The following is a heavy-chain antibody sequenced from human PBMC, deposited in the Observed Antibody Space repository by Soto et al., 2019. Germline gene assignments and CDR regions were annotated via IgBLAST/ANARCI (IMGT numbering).Heavy chain of an antibody. Sequence: SETLSLTCTVSGGSISSYYWSWIRQPPGKGLEWIGYIYYSGSTNYNPSLKSRVTISVDTSKNQFSLKLSSVTAADTAVYYCARRRIVVVPAAIGRDYYYYYMDVWGKGTTVTVSS. CDR2: IYYSGST. CDR1: GGSISSYY. CDR3: ARRRIVVVPAAIGRDYYYYYMDV. J-gene: IGHJ6*03. D-gene: IGHD2-2*01. V-gene: IGHV4-59*08.